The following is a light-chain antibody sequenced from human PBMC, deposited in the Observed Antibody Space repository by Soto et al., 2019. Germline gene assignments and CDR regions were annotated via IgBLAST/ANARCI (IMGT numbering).Light chain of an antibody. CDR2: GAS. CDR1: QSVSSRD. CDR3: QQYGNSRWT. V-gene: IGKV3-20*01. J-gene: IGKJ1*01. Sequence: EIVLTQSPGTLSLSPGERATLSCRASQSVSSRDLAWYQQNPGQAPRLLISGASTRATGIPDRFSGSGSGTDFNLTISRLEAEDFAVYYCQQYGNSRWTFGQGTKVEIK.